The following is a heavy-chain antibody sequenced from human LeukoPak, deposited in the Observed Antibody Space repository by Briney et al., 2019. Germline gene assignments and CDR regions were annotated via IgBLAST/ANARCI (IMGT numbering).Heavy chain of an antibody. Sequence: GSLRLSCAASGFTFTSYWMTWVRQAPGQGLEWVANIKQDGSDKYYVDSVKGRFTISRDNAKNSLYLQMNSLRVEDTAVYYCARHQYYYGSGSYYKSGGYYYYMDVWGKGTTVTTSS. J-gene: IGHJ6*03. CDR2: IKQDGSDK. V-gene: IGHV3-7*01. D-gene: IGHD3-10*01. CDR1: GFTFTSYW. CDR3: ARHQYYYGSGSYYKSGGYYYYMDV.